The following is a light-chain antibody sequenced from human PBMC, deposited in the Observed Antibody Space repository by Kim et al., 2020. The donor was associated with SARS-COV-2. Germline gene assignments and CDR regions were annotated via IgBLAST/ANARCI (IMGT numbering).Light chain of an antibody. Sequence: SLSPGERATRSSRASRSVRCYLAGSQQNPGQAPRLLLYGAYNRATGIPARFSGSGSGTDFTLTISSLEPEDFAVYYCQQRSNWPWTFGQGTKLEI. CDR2: GAY. CDR1: RSVRCY. V-gene: IGKV3-11*01. CDR3: QQRSNWPWT. J-gene: IGKJ2*02.